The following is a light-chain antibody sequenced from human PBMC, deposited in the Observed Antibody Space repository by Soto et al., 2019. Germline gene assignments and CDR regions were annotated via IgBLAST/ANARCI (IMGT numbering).Light chain of an antibody. CDR3: QQSYRIPRT. Sequence: DIQMTQFPSSLSASVGDRVTITCRASQSISNFLPWYQQKPGKAPKLLISAATALRGGVPSSFTGSGSGTDFHLTTSSLQPEEFATYYCQQSYRIPRTYGQGTKFELK. J-gene: IGKJ1*01. CDR1: QSISNF. V-gene: IGKV1-39*01. CDR2: AAT.